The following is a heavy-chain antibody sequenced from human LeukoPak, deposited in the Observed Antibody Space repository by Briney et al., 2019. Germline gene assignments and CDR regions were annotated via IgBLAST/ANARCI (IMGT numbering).Heavy chain of an antibody. CDR2: MNPNSGNT. D-gene: IGHD5-24*01. CDR3: ARDSRDGYNSDFDY. CDR1: GYTFTSYD. J-gene: IGHJ4*02. V-gene: IGHV1-8*01. Sequence: ASVKVSCKASGYTFTSYDINWVRQATGQGLEWMGWMNPNSGNTGYAQKLQGRVTMTTDTSTSTAYMELRSLRSDDTAVYYCARDSRDGYNSDFDYWGQGTLVTVSS.